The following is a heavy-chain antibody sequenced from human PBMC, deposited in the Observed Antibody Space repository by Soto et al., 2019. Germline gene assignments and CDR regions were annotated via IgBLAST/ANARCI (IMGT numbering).Heavy chain of an antibody. CDR3: ARRGSGWYGNYFDY. J-gene: IGHJ4*02. V-gene: IGHV4-34*01. Sequence: SETLSLTCAVYGGSFSGYYWSWIRQPPGKGLEWIGEINHSGSTNYNPSLKSRVTISVDTSKNQFSLKLSSVTAADTAVYYCARRGSGWYGNYFDYWGQGTLVTSPQ. D-gene: IGHD6-19*01. CDR1: GGSFSGYY. CDR2: INHSGST.